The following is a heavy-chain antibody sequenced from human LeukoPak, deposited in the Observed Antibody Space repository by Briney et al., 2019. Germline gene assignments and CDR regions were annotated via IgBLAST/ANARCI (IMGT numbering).Heavy chain of an antibody. V-gene: IGHV4-59*08. J-gene: IGHJ4*02. Sequence: SETLSLTCTVSGGSISSYYWNWIRQPPGKGLEWIGYIYYSGSTIYNPSLRGRVPISIDTSKNQFSLKVNSVTAADTAVYYCASSRGYSFGYSLDYWGQGTLVTVSS. CDR3: ASSRGYSFGYSLDY. CDR1: GGSISSYY. D-gene: IGHD5-18*01. CDR2: IYYSGST.